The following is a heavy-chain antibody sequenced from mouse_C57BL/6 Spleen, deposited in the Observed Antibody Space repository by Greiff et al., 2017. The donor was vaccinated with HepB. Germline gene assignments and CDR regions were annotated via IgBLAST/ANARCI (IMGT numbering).Heavy chain of an antibody. V-gene: IGHV5-17*01. CDR3: ARPDYSNYFDY. Sequence: EVQLVESGGGLVKPGGSLKLSCASSGFTFSDYGMHWVRQAPEKGLEWVAYISSGSSTIYYADTVKGRFPISRDNAKNTLFLQMTSLRSEDTAMYYCARPDYSNYFDYWGQGTTLTVSS. J-gene: IGHJ2*01. D-gene: IGHD2-5*01. CDR1: GFTFSDYG. CDR2: ISSGSSTI.